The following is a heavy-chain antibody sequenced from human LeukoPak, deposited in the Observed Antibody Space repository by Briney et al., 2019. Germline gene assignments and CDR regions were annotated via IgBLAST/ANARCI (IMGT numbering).Heavy chain of an antibody. Sequence: ASVKVSCKASGYTFTGYYMHWVRQAPGQGLEWMGWINPNSGGTNYAQKFQGRVTMTRDTSTSTVYMELSSLRSEDTAVYYCARAPYYYDSSGYYTRRWYFDLWGRGTLVTVSS. V-gene: IGHV1-2*02. J-gene: IGHJ2*01. CDR2: INPNSGGT. CDR1: GYTFTGYY. CDR3: ARAPYYYDSSGYYTRRWYFDL. D-gene: IGHD3-22*01.